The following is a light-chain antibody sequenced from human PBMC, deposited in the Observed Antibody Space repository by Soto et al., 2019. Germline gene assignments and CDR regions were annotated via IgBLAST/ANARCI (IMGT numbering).Light chain of an antibody. Sequence: QSALTQPASVSGSPGQSIAISCAGTSGDVGGYNYVSWYQQHPGKAPKLMIYDVSNRPSGVSNRFSGSKSGNTASLTISGIQAEDEADYYCSSYTSSSTRVFGTGTKVTVL. CDR2: DVS. CDR3: SSYTSSSTRV. V-gene: IGLV2-14*01. J-gene: IGLJ1*01. CDR1: SGDVGGYNY.